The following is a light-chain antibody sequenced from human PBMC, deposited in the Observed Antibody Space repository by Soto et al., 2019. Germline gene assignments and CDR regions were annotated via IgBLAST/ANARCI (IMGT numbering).Light chain of an antibody. CDR2: EVR. CDR1: SNDLGGYNY. V-gene: IGLV2-8*01. Sequence: QSALTQPPSASGSPGQSVTISCTGSSNDLGGYNYVSWYQHHPGEAPKLIIYEVRERPSGVPDRFSGSKSGNTASQTVSGLQAEDEADYYCSSYGGSDNLNFGGGTKLTVL. J-gene: IGLJ2*01. CDR3: SSYGGSDNLN.